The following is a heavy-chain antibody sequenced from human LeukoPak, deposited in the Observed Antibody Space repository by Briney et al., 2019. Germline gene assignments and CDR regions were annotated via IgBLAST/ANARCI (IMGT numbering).Heavy chain of an antibody. CDR3: ARGLRIAVAGNIDY. CDR1: AFTFSTYS. D-gene: IGHD6-19*01. V-gene: IGHV3-30*04. J-gene: IGHJ4*02. CDR2: ISYDGPNK. Sequence: GRSLRPSCAASAFTFSTYSMHWVRQAPGKGLEWVAAISYDGPNKNYADSVKGRFTISRDNSKNTLYLQMNSLRAEDTAVYYCARGLRIAVAGNIDYWGQGTLVTVSS.